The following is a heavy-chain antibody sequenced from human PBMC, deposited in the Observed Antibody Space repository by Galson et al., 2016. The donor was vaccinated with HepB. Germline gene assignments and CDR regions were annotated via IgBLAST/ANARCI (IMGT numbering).Heavy chain of an antibody. CDR2: INSDGSGT. CDR1: GFTFRNHW. D-gene: IGHD3-16*01. Sequence: SLRLSCAASGFTFRNHWMHWVRQAPGKGLVWISRINSDGSGTTYADSVKGRFTISRDNAKNTVYPQMDSLRAEDTAVYYCARVYDYVWVGSHFDYWGQGTLVTVSS. CDR3: ARVYDYVWVGSHFDY. V-gene: IGHV3-74*01. J-gene: IGHJ4*02.